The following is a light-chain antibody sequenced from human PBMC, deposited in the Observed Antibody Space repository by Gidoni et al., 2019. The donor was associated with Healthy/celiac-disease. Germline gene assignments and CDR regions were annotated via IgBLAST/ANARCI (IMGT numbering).Light chain of an antibody. J-gene: IGKJ3*01. CDR1: QDISNY. CDR2: DTS. V-gene: IGKV1-33*01. CDR3: QQYDNLLLFT. Sequence: DIQRTQYPSSLSASVGDSVTITCQAIQDISNYLNWYQQKPGKAPKLLIYDTSDLETGVPSRFSGSGSGTDFTFTISSLQPEDIATYYCQQYDNLLLFTFGPGTKVDIK.